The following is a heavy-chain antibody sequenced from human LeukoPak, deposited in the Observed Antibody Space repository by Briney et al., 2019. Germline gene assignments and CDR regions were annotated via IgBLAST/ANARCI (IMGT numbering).Heavy chain of an antibody. D-gene: IGHD4/OR15-4a*01. V-gene: IGHV4-61*02. CDR3: ARRAGAYSHPYDY. Sequence: SETLSLTCTVSGGSISSSSYYWSWIRQPAGKGLEWVGRIYTTGSTDYNPSLKSRVTMSVDTSKNQFSLKLSSVTAPDTAVYYCARRAGAYSHPYDYWGQGTLVTVSS. CDR1: GGSISSSSYY. CDR2: IYTTGST. J-gene: IGHJ4*02.